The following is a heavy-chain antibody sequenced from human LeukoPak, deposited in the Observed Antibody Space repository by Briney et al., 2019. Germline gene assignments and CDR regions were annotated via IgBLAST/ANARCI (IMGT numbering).Heavy chain of an antibody. CDR3: AREWGKAMIVLSRDHNWFDP. J-gene: IGHJ5*02. CDR2: INHSGST. Sequence: SETLSLTCAVYGGSFSGYYWSWIRQPPGKGLEWIGEINHSGSTNYNPSLKSRVTISVDTSKNQFSLKLSSVTAADTAVYYCAREWGKAMIVLSRDHNWFDPWGQGTLVTVSS. CDR1: GGSFSGYY. V-gene: IGHV4-34*01. D-gene: IGHD3-22*01.